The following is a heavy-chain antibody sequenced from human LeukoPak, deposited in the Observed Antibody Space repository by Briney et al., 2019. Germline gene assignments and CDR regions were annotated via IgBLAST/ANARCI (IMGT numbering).Heavy chain of an antibody. CDR1: GFTFSSYA. CDR3: AKVHCGGDCYYWFDP. J-gene: IGHJ5*02. D-gene: IGHD2-21*02. Sequence: GSLRLSCAASGFTFSSYAMSWVRQAPGKGLEWVSAISGSGGSTYYADSVKGRFTISRDNSKNTLYPQMNSLRAEDTAVYYCAKVHCGGDCYYWFDPWGQGTLVTVSS. V-gene: IGHV3-23*01. CDR2: ISGSGGST.